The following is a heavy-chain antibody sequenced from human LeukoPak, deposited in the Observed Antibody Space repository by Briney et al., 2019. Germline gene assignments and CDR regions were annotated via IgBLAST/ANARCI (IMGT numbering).Heavy chain of an antibody. J-gene: IGHJ4*02. CDR1: GFTFSSYA. V-gene: IGHV3-30*04. Sequence: GGSLRLSCAASGFTFSSYAMHWVRQAPGKGLEWVAVISYDGSNKYYADSVKGRFTISRDNSKNTLYLQMNSLRAEDTAVYYCARDYDILTGYLDYWGQRTLVTVSS. CDR2: ISYDGSNK. CDR3: ARDYDILTGYLDY. D-gene: IGHD3-9*01.